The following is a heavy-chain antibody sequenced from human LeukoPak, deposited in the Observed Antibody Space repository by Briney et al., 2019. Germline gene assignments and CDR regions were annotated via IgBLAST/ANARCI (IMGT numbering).Heavy chain of an antibody. CDR2: IIPIFGTA. J-gene: IGHJ4*02. CDR1: GGXFSSYA. Sequence: ASVKVSCKASGGXFSSYAISWVRQAPGQGLEWMGGIIPIFGTANYAQKFQGRVTITADESTSTAYMELSSLRSEDTAVYYCARRPYDILTGYYFDYWGQGTLVTVSS. D-gene: IGHD3-9*01. CDR3: ARRPYDILTGYYFDY. V-gene: IGHV1-69*01.